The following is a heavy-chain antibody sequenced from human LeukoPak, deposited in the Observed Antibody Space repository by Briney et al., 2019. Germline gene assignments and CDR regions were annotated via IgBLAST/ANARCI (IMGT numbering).Heavy chain of an antibody. CDR3: ARRRGRKDYYGSGSYFYFDY. CDR2: IYYSGST. V-gene: IGHV4-59*01. D-gene: IGHD3-10*01. J-gene: IGHJ4*02. Sequence: SETLSLTCTVWGDSISSYYWSWLRQPPGKGLEGVGYIYYSGSTNYNPSLKSRVTMSVDTSKNQFSLKLSSVTAADTAVYYCARRRGRKDYYGSGSYFYFDYWGQGTLVTVSS. CDR1: GDSISSYY.